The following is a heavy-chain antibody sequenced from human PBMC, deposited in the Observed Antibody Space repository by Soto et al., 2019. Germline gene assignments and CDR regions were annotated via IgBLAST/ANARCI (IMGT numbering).Heavy chain of an antibody. CDR3: AYRLRYAAYWIDP. CDR1: GFSLTTSGVS. Sequence: SGPTLVNPTQALTLTCTLSGFSLTTSGVSVGWIRQPPGKALEWLALIYWNDDKSYTPSLKSRLTITKDTSKNQVVLTMTNMDLVDTATYYSAYRLRYAAYWIDPWGQGTLVTVSS. D-gene: IGHD1-1*01. V-gene: IGHV2-5*01. CDR2: IYWNDDK. J-gene: IGHJ5*02.